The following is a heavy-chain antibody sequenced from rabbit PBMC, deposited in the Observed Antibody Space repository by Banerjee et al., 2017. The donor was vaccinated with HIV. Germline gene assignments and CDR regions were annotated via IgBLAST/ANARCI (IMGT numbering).Heavy chain of an antibody. CDR1: GFSFSSSYY. CDR2: IYAGSSGST. Sequence: QEQLVESGGGLVQPEGSLTLTCTASGFSFSSSYYMCWVRQAPGKGLEWIACIYAGSSGSTYYASWAKGRFTISKTSSTTVTLQMTSLTAADTATYFCARDRSDNDRVVFNLWGPGTLAPS. J-gene: IGHJ4*01. CDR3: ARDRSDNDRVVFNL. V-gene: IGHV1S45*01. D-gene: IGHD2-1*01.